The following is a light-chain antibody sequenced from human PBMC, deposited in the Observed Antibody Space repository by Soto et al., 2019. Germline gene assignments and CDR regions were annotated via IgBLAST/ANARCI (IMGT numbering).Light chain of an antibody. CDR2: GAS. CDR3: HQYDSSPLT. V-gene: IGKV3-15*01. CDR1: QSVSGN. Sequence: EIVMTQSPATLSVSPGERATLSCRASQSVSGNLAWYQQKPGQAPRLLIYGASTRATGIPARFSGSGSGTEFTLTISSLQSEDFAVYYCHQYDSSPLTFGGGTKVEIK. J-gene: IGKJ4*01.